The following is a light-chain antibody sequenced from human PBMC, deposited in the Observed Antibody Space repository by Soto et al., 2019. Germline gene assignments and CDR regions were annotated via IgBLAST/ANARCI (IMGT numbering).Light chain of an antibody. V-gene: IGLV2-8*01. J-gene: IGLJ1*01. CDR2: EVS. Sequence: QSALTQPPSASGSPGQSVTISCTGTSNDFGGYNYVSWYQQHPGKAPKLIIFEVSDRPSGVPDRFSGSKSGSTASLTVSGLQAEDEADYDCRSYGGSKDVFGTGTKLTV. CDR1: SNDFGGYNY. CDR3: RSYGGSKDV.